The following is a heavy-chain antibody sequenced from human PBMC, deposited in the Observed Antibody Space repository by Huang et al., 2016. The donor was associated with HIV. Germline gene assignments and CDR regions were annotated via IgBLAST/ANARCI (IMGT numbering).Heavy chain of an antibody. CDR2: ISGRCSST. CDR3: AKGSERSLTGPKYQYYFDY. D-gene: IGHD3-3*01. V-gene: IGHV3-23*01. J-gene: IGHJ4*02. Sequence: EVQLLESGGGLVQPGGSLRLSCAASIFTFSTSAMSWVRQAPGKGLECVSGISGRCSSTYYADSGKGRFTISRDNSRNTLYLQMKSLRVEDTAIYYCAKGSERSLTGPKYQYYFDYWGQGTLVTVSS. CDR1: IFTFSTSA.